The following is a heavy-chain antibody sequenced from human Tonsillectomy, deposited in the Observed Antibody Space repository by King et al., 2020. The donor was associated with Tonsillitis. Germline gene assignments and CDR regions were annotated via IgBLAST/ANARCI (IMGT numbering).Heavy chain of an antibody. CDR3: ARPQFDY. J-gene: IGHJ4*02. V-gene: IGHV3-7*01. CDR2: IKQDGSEK. Sequence: VQLVESGGGLVQPGGSLRLSCAASGFTFNNFWMNWVRQAPGEGLEWVANIKQDGSEKYYVDSVKGRFTISRDNAENSLFLQMNSLRAEDTAVYYCARPQFDYWGQGTLVTVST. CDR1: GFTFNNFW.